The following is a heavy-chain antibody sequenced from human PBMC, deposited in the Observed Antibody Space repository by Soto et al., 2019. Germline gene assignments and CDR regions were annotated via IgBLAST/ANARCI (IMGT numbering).Heavy chain of an antibody. D-gene: IGHD2-2*01. V-gene: IGHV3-23*01. CDR2: LTGSSSNI. CDR3: ANGPATYGLLTHDY. J-gene: IGHJ4*02. Sequence: EVQLLESGGGLVQPGGSLRLSCAASGFSFRNYAMSWVRQAPGKGLEWISTLTGSSSNIYYADSVKGRFAISRDNSRKTLYLQMNSLTAEDTAVYYCANGPATYGLLTHDYWGQGTLVTVSS. CDR1: GFSFRNYA.